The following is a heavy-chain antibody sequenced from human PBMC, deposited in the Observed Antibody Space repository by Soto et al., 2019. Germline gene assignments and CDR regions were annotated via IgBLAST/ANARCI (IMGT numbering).Heavy chain of an antibody. CDR3: ARDDYNYYDSSGYYLDY. CDR2: INPSGGST. V-gene: IGHV1-46*01. D-gene: IGHD3-22*01. CDR1: GYTFTRYY. Sequence: ASVKVSCKASGYTFTRYYMHWVRQAPGQGLEWMGIINPSGGSTSYAQKFQGRVTMTRDTSTSTVYMELSSLRSEDTAVYFCARDDYNYYDSSGYYLDYWGQGTLVTVSS. J-gene: IGHJ4*02.